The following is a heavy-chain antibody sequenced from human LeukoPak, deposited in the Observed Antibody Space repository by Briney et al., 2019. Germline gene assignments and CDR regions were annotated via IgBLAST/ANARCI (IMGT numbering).Heavy chain of an antibody. CDR2: ISWKSGSI. V-gene: IGHV3-9*01. D-gene: IGHD4-23*01. CDR3: AKDRTTVAIGAFDV. J-gene: IGHJ3*01. Sequence: PGGSLRLSCAASGFRFDDYSMHWVRQAPGKGLEWVSGISWKSGSIGYADSVKGRFTISRDNAKSSLYLQMNSPRPEDTALYYCAKDRTTVAIGAFDVWGQGTMVSVSS. CDR1: GFRFDDYS.